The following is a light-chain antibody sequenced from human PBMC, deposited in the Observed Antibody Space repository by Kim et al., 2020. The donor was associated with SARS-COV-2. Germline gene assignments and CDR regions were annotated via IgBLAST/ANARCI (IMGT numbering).Light chain of an antibody. CDR3: LLYFGGVGV. J-gene: IGLJ2*01. Sequence: PGGTVTLPFASRTGTVTSAFYPNWFQQKPGQAPTALIYRTDNKHSWTPARFSGSLLGGKAALTLSGVQPEDEAEYYCLLYFGGVGVFGGGTQLTVL. CDR1: TGTVTSAFY. CDR2: RTD. V-gene: IGLV7-43*01.